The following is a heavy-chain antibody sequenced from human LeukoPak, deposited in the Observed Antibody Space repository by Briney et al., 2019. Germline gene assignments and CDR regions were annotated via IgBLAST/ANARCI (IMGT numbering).Heavy chain of an antibody. Sequence: GGSLRLSCAASGFTVSSNYMSWVRQAPGKGLEWVSVIYSGGSTYYADSVKGRFTISRDNSKNTLYLQMNSLRAEDTAVYYCARDHAGLYGDGSLDIWGQGTMVTVSS. CDR1: GFTVSSNY. J-gene: IGHJ3*02. CDR2: IYSGGST. CDR3: ARDHAGLYGDGSLDI. V-gene: IGHV3-53*01. D-gene: IGHD4-17*01.